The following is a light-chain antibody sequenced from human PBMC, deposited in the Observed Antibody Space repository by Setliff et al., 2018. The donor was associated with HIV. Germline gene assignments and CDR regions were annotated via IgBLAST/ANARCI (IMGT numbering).Light chain of an antibody. CDR1: QSIDNKY. CDR3: QQYGTSPPWT. CDR2: GAS. V-gene: IGKV3-20*01. J-gene: IGKJ1*01. Sequence: EIVLTQSPGTLSLSPGERGTLSCRASQSIDNKYLVWYQQKPGQAPRLLIYGASSRATGIPDRFSGSGSGTDFTLTISRLEPEDFAVYYCQQYGTSPPWTFGQGTKVDIK.